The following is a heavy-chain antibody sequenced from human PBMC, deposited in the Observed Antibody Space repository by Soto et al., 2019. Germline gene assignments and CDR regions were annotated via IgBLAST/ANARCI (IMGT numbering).Heavy chain of an antibody. CDR3: ARERSYGLDY. V-gene: IGHV1-58*01. Sequence: SVKVSTIAFAFTFTNSAVQRLRQARGQRIEWIGWIVVGSGNTVYAQKFQGRVTMTRDTSISTAYMELSSLRSEDTAVYYCARERSYGLDYWGQGTLVTVSS. CDR2: IVVGSGNT. D-gene: IGHD5-18*01. J-gene: IGHJ4*02. CDR1: AFTFTNSA.